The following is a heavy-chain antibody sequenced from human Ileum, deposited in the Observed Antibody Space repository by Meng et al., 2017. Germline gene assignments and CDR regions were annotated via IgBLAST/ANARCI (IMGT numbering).Heavy chain of an antibody. Sequence: GGSLRLSCTPSGFTFRDYVISWFRQAPGKGLEWVGFIRNKRHGGTAEYAASVRGRFSISRDDSKNIAYLQMNNLKTEDTAMYYCTRDSWGYMPPNTFDIWGLGTRVTVSS. CDR2: IRNKRHGGTA. CDR1: GFTFRDYV. D-gene: IGHD5-12*01. CDR3: TRDSWGYMPPNTFDI. J-gene: IGHJ3*02. V-gene: IGHV3-49*03.